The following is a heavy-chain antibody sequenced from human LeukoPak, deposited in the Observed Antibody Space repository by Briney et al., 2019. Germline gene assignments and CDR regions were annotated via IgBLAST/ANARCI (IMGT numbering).Heavy chain of an antibody. J-gene: IGHJ3*02. D-gene: IGHD3-22*01. Sequence: GGSLRLSCAASGFTFSSYSMNWVRQAPGKGLEWVSSISSSSSYIYYADSVKGRFTISRDNAKNSLYLQMNSLRAEDTAVYYCASDYYNSSGCYGDAFDIWGQGTMVTVSS. CDR2: ISSSSSYI. CDR3: ASDYYNSSGCYGDAFDI. CDR1: GFTFSSYS. V-gene: IGHV3-21*01.